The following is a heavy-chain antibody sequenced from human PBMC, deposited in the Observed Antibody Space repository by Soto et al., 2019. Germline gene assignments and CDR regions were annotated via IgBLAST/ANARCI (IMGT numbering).Heavy chain of an antibody. D-gene: IGHD6-19*01. CDR3: AREGSGWPYNWFDP. J-gene: IGHJ5*02. CDR2: IYYSGST. Sequence: SETLSLTCTLSGGSISSYYWSWIRQPPGKGLEWIGYIYYSGSTNYNPSLKSRVTISVDTSKNQFSLKLSSVTAADTAVYYCAREGSGWPYNWFDPWGRGTLGAVSS. CDR1: GGSISSYY. V-gene: IGHV4-59*01.